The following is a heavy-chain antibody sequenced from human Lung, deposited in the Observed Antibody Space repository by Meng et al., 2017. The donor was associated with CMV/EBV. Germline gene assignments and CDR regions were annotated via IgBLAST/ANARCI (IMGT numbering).Heavy chain of an antibody. Sequence: QVQLEESGPGLVKPSQPLSLTCTVSGGSISSGSYYWSWIRQPAGKGLEWIGRIYTSGSTNYNPSLKSRVTISVDTSKNQFSLKLSSVTAADTAVYYCASSMATITFAFDYWGQGTLVTVSS. CDR2: IYTSGST. D-gene: IGHD5-24*01. J-gene: IGHJ4*02. CDR3: ASSMATITFAFDY. CDR1: GGSISSGSYY. V-gene: IGHV4-61*02.